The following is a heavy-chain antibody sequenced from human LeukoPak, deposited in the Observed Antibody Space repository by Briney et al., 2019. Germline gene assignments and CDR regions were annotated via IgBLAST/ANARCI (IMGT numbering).Heavy chain of an antibody. CDR3: ARESAVGYGTFDY. V-gene: IGHV3-7*03. Sequence: GGSLRLSCGASGFTFGAYYMSWVRQAPGKGLEWVANIRGDGRETFYADSLRGRFSIFRDNARNSVSLQMNSLSAEDTGVYYCARESAVGYGTFDYWGQGTLVTVSS. CDR1: GFTFGAYY. CDR2: IRGDGRET. D-gene: IGHD6-19*01. J-gene: IGHJ4*02.